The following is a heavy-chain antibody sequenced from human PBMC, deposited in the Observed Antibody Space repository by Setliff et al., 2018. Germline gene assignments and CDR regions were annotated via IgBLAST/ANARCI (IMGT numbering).Heavy chain of an antibody. CDR1: GFTFSSSA. CDR3: ARDRTPGYSGYSS. D-gene: IGHD5-12*01. J-gene: IGHJ4*02. Sequence: GGSLRLSCAASGFTFSSSAMAWVRQAPGKGLEWVSAISSTITSTYYADSVKGRFTISRDNSKNTLYLQMNSLRAEDTAVYYCARDRTPGYSGYSSWGQGTLVTVSS. V-gene: IGHV3-23*01. CDR2: ISSTITST.